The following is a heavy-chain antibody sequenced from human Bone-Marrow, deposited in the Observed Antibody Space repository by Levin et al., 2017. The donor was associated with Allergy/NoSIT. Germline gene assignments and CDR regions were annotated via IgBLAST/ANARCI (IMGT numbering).Heavy chain of an antibody. D-gene: IGHD3-10*01. V-gene: IGHV1-2*02. J-gene: IGHJ2*01. Sequence: ASVKVSCKASGYTFTDYYLYWVRQAPGQGLEWMAWINPNSGGTNFAQNFQGRVTLTRDTSISTAYLELTSLRSDDLAVYYCARGALALGGSGNYYSTVFWYFDLWGRGTLVTVSS. CDR1: GYTFTDYY. CDR3: ARGALALGGSGNYYSTVFWYFDL. CDR2: INPNSGGT.